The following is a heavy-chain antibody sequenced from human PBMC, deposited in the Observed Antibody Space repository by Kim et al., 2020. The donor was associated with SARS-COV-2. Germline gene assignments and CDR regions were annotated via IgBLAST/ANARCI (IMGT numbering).Heavy chain of an antibody. V-gene: IGHV1-3*01. D-gene: IGHD5-12*01. CDR3: ARSIVATTLPDY. Sequence: KYSQKFQGRVTITRDTSASTAYMELSSLRSEDTAVYYCARSIVATTLPDYWGQGTLVTVSS. J-gene: IGHJ4*02.